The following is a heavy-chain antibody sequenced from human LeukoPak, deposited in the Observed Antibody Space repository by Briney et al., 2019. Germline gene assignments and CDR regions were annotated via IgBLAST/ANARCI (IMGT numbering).Heavy chain of an antibody. CDR3: ARGPMGDDYYDSSGYYSNYFDY. J-gene: IGHJ4*01. D-gene: IGHD3-22*01. V-gene: IGHV1-2*02. CDR1: GYTFTGYY. Sequence: ASVKVSCKASGYTFTGYYMHWVRQAPGQGLEWMGWINPNSGGTNYAQKFQGRVTMTRDTSISTAYMELSRLRSDDTAVYYCARGPMGDDYYDSSGYYSNYFDYWGHGTLVTVSS. CDR2: INPNSGGT.